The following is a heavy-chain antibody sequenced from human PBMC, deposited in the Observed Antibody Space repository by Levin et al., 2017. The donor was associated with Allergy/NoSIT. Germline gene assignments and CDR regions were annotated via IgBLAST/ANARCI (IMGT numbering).Heavy chain of an antibody. CDR2: ISWNGVYI. D-gene: IGHD4/OR15-4a*01. Sequence: GGYLRLSCAASGFTFDDYAMQWVRQGPGKGLEWVAGISWNGVYIGYADSVKGRFTISRDNAKNSLYLQMNSLGPEDTALYYCAKGEPPDYGDYRYTMDVWGQGTAVTVSS. CDR1: GFTFDDYA. V-gene: IGHV3-9*01. J-gene: IGHJ6*02. CDR3: AKGEPPDYGDYRYTMDV.